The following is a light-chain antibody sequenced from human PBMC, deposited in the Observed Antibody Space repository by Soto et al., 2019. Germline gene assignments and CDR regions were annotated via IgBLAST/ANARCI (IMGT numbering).Light chain of an antibody. CDR1: QGISSA. Sequence: AIQLTQSPSSLSASVGDRVTITCRASQGISSALAWYQQKPGKAPKLLIYDASSLGSGVPSRFSGSGSGTDFTLTISIRQTEDFATYYCQQFKRYPALNFGGGTKVEIK. J-gene: IGKJ4*01. CDR3: QQFKRYPALN. CDR2: DAS. V-gene: IGKV1-13*02.